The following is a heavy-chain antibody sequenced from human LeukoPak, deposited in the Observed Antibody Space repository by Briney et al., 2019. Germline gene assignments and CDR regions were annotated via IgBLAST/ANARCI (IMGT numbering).Heavy chain of an antibody. J-gene: IGHJ6*02. D-gene: IGHD3-10*01. CDR3: ANHLGFNVLLWFGELFYGMDV. CDR1: GFTFSSYA. V-gene: IGHV3-23*01. CDR2: ISGSGGST. Sequence: PGGSLRLSCAASGFTFSSYAMSWVRQAPGKGLEWVSAISGSGGSTYYADSAKGRFTISRDNSKNTLYLQMNSLRAEDTAVYYCANHLGFNVLLWFGELFYGMDVWGQGTTVTVSS.